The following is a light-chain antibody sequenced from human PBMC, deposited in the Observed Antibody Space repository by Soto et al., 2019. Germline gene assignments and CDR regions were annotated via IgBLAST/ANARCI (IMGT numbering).Light chain of an antibody. CDR1: SSNIGSNY. CDR2: EVS. J-gene: IGLJ2*01. V-gene: IGLV2-8*01. Sequence: QLVLTQPPSASGTPGQRVTISCSGSSSNIGSNYVYWYQQHPGKAPKLMIYEVSKRPSGVPDRFSGSKSGNTASLTVSGLQAEDEADYYCSSYAGSNNLVFGGGTKLTVL. CDR3: SSYAGSNNLV.